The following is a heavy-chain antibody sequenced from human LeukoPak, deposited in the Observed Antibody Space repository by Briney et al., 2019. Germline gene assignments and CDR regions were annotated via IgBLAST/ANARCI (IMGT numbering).Heavy chain of an antibody. J-gene: IGHJ4*02. D-gene: IGHD1-7*01. CDR3: ARGSRELYYFDY. CDR2: IYYSAST. CDR1: GGSISSYY. V-gene: IGHV4-59*01. Sequence: SETLSLTCTVSGGSISSYYWSWIRQPPGKGLEWIGYIYYSASTKYNPSLKSRVTISVDASKTQFSLKLNSVTAADTAVYYCARGSRELYYFDYWGRGTLVTVSS.